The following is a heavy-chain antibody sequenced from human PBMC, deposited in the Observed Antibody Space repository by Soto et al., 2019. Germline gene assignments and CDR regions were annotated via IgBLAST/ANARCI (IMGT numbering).Heavy chain of an antibody. J-gene: IGHJ4*02. CDR3: AGDDCISTRCYVAD. Sequence: ASVKVSCKASGYTFTSYGISWVRQAPGQGGEGMGWISAYNGNTNYAQKLQGRVTMTTDTSTSTAYMELRSLRADDTAVYYCAGDDCISTRCYVADWGQGTLVPVSS. CDR1: GYTFTSYG. D-gene: IGHD2-2*01. V-gene: IGHV1-18*01. CDR2: ISAYNGNT.